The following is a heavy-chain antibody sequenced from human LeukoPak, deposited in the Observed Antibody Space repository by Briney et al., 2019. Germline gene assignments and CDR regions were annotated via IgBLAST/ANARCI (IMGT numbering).Heavy chain of an antibody. CDR2: ISSSGSTI. Sequence: PGGSLRLSCAASGFTFSDYYMSWIRQAPGKGLEWVSYISSSGSTIYYADSVKGRFTISRDNAKNSLYLQMNSLRAEDTAVYYCARVKDCSSTSCSYYYYYVVGWGKGTTVTVSS. D-gene: IGHD2-2*01. CDR1: GFTFSDYY. J-gene: IGHJ6*03. V-gene: IGHV3-11*01. CDR3: ARVKDCSSTSCSYYYYYVVG.